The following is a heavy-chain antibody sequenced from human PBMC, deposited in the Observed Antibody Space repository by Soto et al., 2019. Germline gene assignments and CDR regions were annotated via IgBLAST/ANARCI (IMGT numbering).Heavy chain of an antibody. CDR3: ARRYGDYFDY. V-gene: IGHV4-59*08. D-gene: IGHD4-17*01. CDR2: IYYSGST. CDR1: GGSISSYY. J-gene: IGHJ4*02. Sequence: QVQLQESGPGLVKPSETLSLTCTVSGGSISSYYWSWIRQPPGKGLEWIGYIYYSGSTNYNPSLKSRVTISVDTSTTQFSLKLSSVTAADTAVYSCARRYGDYFDYWGQGTLVTVSS.